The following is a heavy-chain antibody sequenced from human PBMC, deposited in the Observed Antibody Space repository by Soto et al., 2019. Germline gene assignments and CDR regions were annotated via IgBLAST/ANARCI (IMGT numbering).Heavy chain of an antibody. CDR2: IYHSGST. Sequence: SETLSLTCAVSGGSISSGGYSWSWIRQPPGKGLEWIGYIYHSGSTYYNPSLKSRVTISVDRSKNQFSLKLSSVTAADTAVYYCARIEYGDYVVAFDPWGQGNLVTVSS. V-gene: IGHV4-30-2*01. CDR3: ARIEYGDYVVAFDP. CDR1: GGSISSGGYS. D-gene: IGHD4-17*01. J-gene: IGHJ5*02.